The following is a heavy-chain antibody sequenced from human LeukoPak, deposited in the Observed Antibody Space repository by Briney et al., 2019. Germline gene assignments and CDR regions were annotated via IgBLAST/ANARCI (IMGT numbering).Heavy chain of an antibody. V-gene: IGHV1-8*01. CDR3: ARALYYYDSSGYNFFDY. D-gene: IGHD3-22*01. CDR1: GDTFTNYD. CDR2: MNPNSGNT. Sequence: GASVKVSCKASGDTFTNYDINWVRQATGQGLEWMGWMNPNSGNTNYAQKFQGRVTMTRNTSISTAYMELSSLRSEDSAVYYCARALYYYDSSGYNFFDYWGQGTLVTVSS. J-gene: IGHJ4*02.